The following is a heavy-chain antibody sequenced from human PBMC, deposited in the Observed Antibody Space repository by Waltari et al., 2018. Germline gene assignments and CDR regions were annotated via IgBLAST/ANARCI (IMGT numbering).Heavy chain of an antibody. D-gene: IGHD5-12*01. CDR2: IDYTGSA. V-gene: IGHV4-39*01. J-gene: IGHJ3*02. CDR1: GGSFSSANYY. CDR3: ARHYRAYGGSFDI. Sequence: QLHLQESGPGLVRPSETLSLTCTVSGGSFSSANYYWCWILPSPGKGLEWIGSIDYTGSAYYNPSLKSRVGLSVDTSKSHFSLKLTSVTTADTALYYCARHYRAYGGSFDIWGQGTAVTVSS.